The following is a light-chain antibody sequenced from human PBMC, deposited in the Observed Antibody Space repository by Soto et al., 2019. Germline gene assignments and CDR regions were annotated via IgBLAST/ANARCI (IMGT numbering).Light chain of an antibody. V-gene: IGKV3-11*01. CDR1: QSVDSY. CDR3: QQRSNWPIT. CDR2: DAS. J-gene: IGKJ5*01. Sequence: EIVMTQSPATLSVSPGERATLSCRASQSVDSYLAWYQQKPGQAPRLLIFDASNRATGIPARFSGSRSGTDFTLTISSLEPEDFAIYYCQQRSNWPITFGQGTRREIK.